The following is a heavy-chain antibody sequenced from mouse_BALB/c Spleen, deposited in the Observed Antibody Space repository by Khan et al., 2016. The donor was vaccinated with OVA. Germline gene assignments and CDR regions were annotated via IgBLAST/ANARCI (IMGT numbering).Heavy chain of an antibody. D-gene: IGHD1-1*01. V-gene: IGHV3-2*02. CDR3: ARIYGGDFDY. CDR2: ISYSGNT. CDR1: GYSITTDYA. Sequence: EVQLQESGPGLVKPSQSLSLTCTVTGYSITTDYAWNWIRQFPGNKLEWMGYISYSGNTEYNPSLKSRISITRDTSQHQFFLQLKSVTTEDTARDYCARIYGGDFDYWGQGTTLTVSS. J-gene: IGHJ2*01.